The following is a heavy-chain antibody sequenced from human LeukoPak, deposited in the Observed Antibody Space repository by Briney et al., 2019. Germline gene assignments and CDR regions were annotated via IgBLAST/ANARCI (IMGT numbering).Heavy chain of an antibody. CDR1: GFTFSNYG. CDR2: IWYDGRKK. D-gene: IGHD6-13*01. V-gene: IGHV3-33*01. Sequence: PGGSLRLSCAASGFTFSNYGMHWVRQAPGKGLEWVAVIWYDGRKKYYAESVKGRFTISRDNSKNTLYLQMNSMRVEDTAVYYCARDGGITSNTWYITGNCFDPWGQGTLVTVSS. CDR3: ARDGGITSNTWYITGNCFDP. J-gene: IGHJ5*02.